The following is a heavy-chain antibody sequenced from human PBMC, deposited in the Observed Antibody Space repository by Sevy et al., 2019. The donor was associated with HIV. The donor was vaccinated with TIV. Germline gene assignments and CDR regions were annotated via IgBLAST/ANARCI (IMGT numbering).Heavy chain of an antibody. CDR3: AHETFGRFES. CDR1: GFTFSANW. V-gene: IGHV3-7*01. J-gene: IGHJ4*02. CDR2: IKADGSDK. Sequence: GGSLRLSCAASGFTFSANWMNWVRQAPGKGLEWVANIKADGSDKHYVDPVEGRFTISRDKAKNLLFLQMNSLRVEDTAVYYCAHETFGRFESWGQGTLVTVSS. D-gene: IGHD3-16*01.